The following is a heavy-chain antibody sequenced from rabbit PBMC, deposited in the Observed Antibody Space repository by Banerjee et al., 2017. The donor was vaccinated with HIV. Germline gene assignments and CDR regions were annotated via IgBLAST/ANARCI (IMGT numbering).Heavy chain of an antibody. Sequence: QSLEESGGDLVKPGASLTLTCTASGFSFSSSYYICWVRQAPGKGLEWIACIYTGSSGSTYYASWAKGRFTLSKTSSTTVTLQMTSLTAADTATYFCARDLAGVIGWNFNLWGPGTLFTVS. CDR3: ARDLAGVIGWNFNL. D-gene: IGHD4-1*01. CDR2: IYTGSSGST. J-gene: IGHJ4*01. V-gene: IGHV1S40*01. CDR1: GFSFSSSYY.